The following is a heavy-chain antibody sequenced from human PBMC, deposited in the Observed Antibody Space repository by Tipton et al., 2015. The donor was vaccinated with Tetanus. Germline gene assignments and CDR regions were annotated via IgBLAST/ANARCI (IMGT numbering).Heavy chain of an antibody. V-gene: IGHV3-30-3*01. J-gene: IGHJ4*02. Sequence: AVSGFTFSDYAMDWVRQAPGKGLGWVAVISYDGSNKYYADSVKGRFTISRDNSKNTLYLQMNSLGVEDTAMYYCGRDSSCSTTSCYLGNWGQGTLVTVSS. D-gene: IGHD2-2*01. CDR2: ISYDGSNK. CDR1: GFTFSDYA. CDR3: GRDSSCSTTSCYLGN.